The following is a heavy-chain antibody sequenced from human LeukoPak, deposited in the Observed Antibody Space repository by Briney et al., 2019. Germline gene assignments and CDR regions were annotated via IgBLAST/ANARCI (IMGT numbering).Heavy chain of an antibody. J-gene: IGHJ4*02. CDR1: GGSISSGGYY. CDR2: IYYSGST. CDR3: ARVYSGYDFPGSLANYYFDY. V-gene: IGHV4-31*03. Sequence: PSQTLSLTCTVSGGSISSGGYYWSWIRQHPGKGLEWIGYIYYSGSTYYNPSLKSRVTISVDTSKNQFSLKLSSVTAADTAVYYCARVYSGYDFPGSLANYYFDYWGQGTLVTVSS. D-gene: IGHD5-12*01.